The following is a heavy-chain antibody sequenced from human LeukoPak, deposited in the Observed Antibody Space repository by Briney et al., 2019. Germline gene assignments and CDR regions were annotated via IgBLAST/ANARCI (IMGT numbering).Heavy chain of an antibody. CDR3: ARLGSTGSYYRDFQY. J-gene: IGHJ1*01. V-gene: IGHV3-48*03. Sequence: PGGSLRLSCAASGFSFSDYEMNWVRQAPGKGVEWVSYIGSGGDTIYYADSVKGRFTISRDNAKNSLYLQMNSLRAEDTGVYYCARLGSTGSYYRDFQYWGQGTLVTVPS. D-gene: IGHD1-26*01. CDR2: IGSGGDTI. CDR1: GFSFSDYE.